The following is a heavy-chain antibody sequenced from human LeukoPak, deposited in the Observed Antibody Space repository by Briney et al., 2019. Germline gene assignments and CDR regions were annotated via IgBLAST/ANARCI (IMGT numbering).Heavy chain of an antibody. Sequence: ASVKVSCTASGYPFNLYGITWVRQAPGQGLEWLGWIRPHTANTNYVQNLQDRVTLTTDTSTSTVYMQLRSMRSDDAAVYYCARVVYYDSSGYFDNWGQGTLVTVSS. CDR1: GYPFNLYG. V-gene: IGHV1-18*01. J-gene: IGHJ4*02. D-gene: IGHD3-22*01. CDR3: ARVVYYDSSGYFDN. CDR2: IRPHTANT.